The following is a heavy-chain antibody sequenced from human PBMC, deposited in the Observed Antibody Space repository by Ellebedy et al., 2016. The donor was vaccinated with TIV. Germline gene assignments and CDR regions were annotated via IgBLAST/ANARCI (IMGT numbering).Heavy chain of an antibody. V-gene: IGHV5-51*01. CDR1: GYSFTSYW. CDR2: IYPGDSDT. J-gene: IGHJ6*02. CDR3: ARQSAEPQLWITTNYYGMDV. D-gene: IGHD5-18*01. Sequence: GESLKISCKGSGYSFTSYWIGWVRQMPGKGLEWMGIIYPGDSDTRYSPSFQGQVTISADKSISTAYLQWSSLKASDTAMYYCARQSAEPQLWITTNYYGMDVWGQGTTVTVSS.